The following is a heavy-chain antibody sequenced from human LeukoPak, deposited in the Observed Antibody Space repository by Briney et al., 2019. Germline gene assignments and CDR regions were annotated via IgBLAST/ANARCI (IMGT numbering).Heavy chain of an antibody. Sequence: ASVKVSCKASGYTFTGYYMHWVRQAPGQGLEWMGWINPNSGGTNYAQKFQGRATMTSDTSITTAYMELSRLRSDDTAVYYCARDPFALGIVIVPYWGQGTLVTVSS. J-gene: IGHJ4*02. D-gene: IGHD2/OR15-2a*01. CDR3: ARDPFALGIVIVPY. CDR2: INPNSGGT. CDR1: GYTFTGYY. V-gene: IGHV1-2*02.